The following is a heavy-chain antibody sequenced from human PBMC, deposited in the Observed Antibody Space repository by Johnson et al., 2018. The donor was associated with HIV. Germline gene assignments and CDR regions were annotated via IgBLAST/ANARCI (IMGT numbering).Heavy chain of an antibody. CDR2: VYSGGTT. J-gene: IGHJ3*01. CDR3: ARDPPGRAFDV. V-gene: IGHV3-66*01. CDR1: GFTVSSNY. Sequence: VQLVESGGGLVQPGGSLRLSCAASGFTVSSNYMSWVRQAPGKGLESVSVVYSGGTTHYADSVRGRFTISRDNAKNSLFLQMNSLSAEDTAIYYCARDPPGRAFDVWGLGTTVTVSS.